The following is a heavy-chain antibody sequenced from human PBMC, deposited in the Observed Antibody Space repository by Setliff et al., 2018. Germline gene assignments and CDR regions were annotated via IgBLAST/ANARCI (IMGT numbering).Heavy chain of an antibody. J-gene: IGHJ4*02. CDR1: GFTFSRSA. V-gene: IGHV3-73*01. CDR3: ASDIHNDYDYFDY. CDR2: VRSRINNFAT. Sequence: GGSLRLSCAASGFTFSRSAIHWVRQASGKGLEWVGRVRSRINNFATAYDASVKGRFIISRDDSKNTAYLQMDSLKTEDTAVYYCASDIHNDYDYFDYWGQGIQVTVSS. D-gene: IGHD4-17*01.